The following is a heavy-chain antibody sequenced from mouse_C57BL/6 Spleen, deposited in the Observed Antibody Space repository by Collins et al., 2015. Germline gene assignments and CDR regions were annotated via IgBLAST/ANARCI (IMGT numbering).Heavy chain of an antibody. CDR1: GYTFTSYW. D-gene: IGHD1-1*01. V-gene: IGHV1-50*01. J-gene: IGHJ2*01. CDR3: ARNYYGLDY. CDR2: IDPSDSYT. Sequence: QVQLQQPGAELVKPGASVKLSCKASGYTFTSYWMQWVKQRPGQGLEWIGEIDPSDSYTNYNQKFKGKATLTVDTSSSTAYMQLSSLTSEDSAVYYCARNYYGLDYWGQGTTLTVSS.